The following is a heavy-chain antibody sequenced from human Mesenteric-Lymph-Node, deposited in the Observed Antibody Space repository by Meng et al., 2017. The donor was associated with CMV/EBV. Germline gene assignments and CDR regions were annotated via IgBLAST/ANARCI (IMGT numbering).Heavy chain of an antibody. CDR2: IRSDGSNH. D-gene: IGHD3-9*01. Sequence: GESLKISCAASGFTFDDYAMHWVRQAPGKGLEWVAFIRSDGSNHYYADSVKGRFTISRDNSKNTLYLQLNSLRAEDTAVYYCAKDRRDILTGYYGYYFHYWGQGTLVTVSS. CDR3: AKDRRDILTGYYGYYFHY. V-gene: IGHV3-30*02. J-gene: IGHJ4*02. CDR1: GFTFDDYA.